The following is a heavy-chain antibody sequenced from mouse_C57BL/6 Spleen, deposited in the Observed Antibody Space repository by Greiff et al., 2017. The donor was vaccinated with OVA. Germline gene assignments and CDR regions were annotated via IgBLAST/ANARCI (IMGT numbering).Heavy chain of an antibody. CDR3: ASYPPWFAY. CDR2: ISGGGGNT. CDR1: GFTFSSYT. V-gene: IGHV5-9*01. J-gene: IGHJ3*01. Sequence: EVKLVESGGGLVKPGGSLKLSCAASGFTFSSYTMSWVRQTPEKRLEWVATISGGGGNTYYPDSVKGRFTISRDNAKNTLYLQMSSLRSEDTALYYCASYPPWFAYWGQGTLVTVSA. D-gene: IGHD5-5*01.